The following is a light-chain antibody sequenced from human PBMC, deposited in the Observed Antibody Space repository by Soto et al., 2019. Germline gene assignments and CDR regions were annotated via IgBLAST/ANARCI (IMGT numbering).Light chain of an antibody. Sequence: QSALTQPASVSGSPGQSITISCTGTSSDVGDYNYVSWYQQHPGKAPKLMIYDVSNRPSGVSNRFSGSESGNTASLTISGLHAEDEADYYCSSYTSSSTRVFGGGTKVTVL. V-gene: IGLV2-14*03. J-gene: IGLJ2*01. CDR1: SSDVGDYNY. CDR3: SSYTSSSTRV. CDR2: DVS.